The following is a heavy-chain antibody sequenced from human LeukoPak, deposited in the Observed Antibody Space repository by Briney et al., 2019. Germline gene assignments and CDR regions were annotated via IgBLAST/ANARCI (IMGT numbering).Heavy chain of an antibody. J-gene: IGHJ5*02. CDR3: VSLDSTRLVA. CDR1: GFTFSTYW. CDR2: IKQDGSEK. D-gene: IGHD2-2*01. Sequence: GGSLRLSCAVSGFTFSTYWMSWVRQSPGKGLEWVACIKQDGSEKYYVDSVKGRFTISRDIAQNSMYLQMNSLRTDDTAVYYCVSLDSTRLVAWGQGTLVTVSS. V-gene: IGHV3-7*01.